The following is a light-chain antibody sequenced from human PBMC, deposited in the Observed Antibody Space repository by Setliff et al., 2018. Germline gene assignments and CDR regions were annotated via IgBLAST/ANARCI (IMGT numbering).Light chain of an antibody. CDR2: DVS. J-gene: IGLJ2*01. CDR3: SLSSSGTGV. Sequence: QAVVTQEPSLTVSPGGTVTLTCGSSTGAVTSGHYPYWFQQKPGQAPRTLIFDVSNTHSWTPARFSGSLLGGKAALTLSGAQSEDEADYYCSLSSSGTGVFGGGTKVTV. V-gene: IGLV7-46*01. CDR1: TGAVTSGHY.